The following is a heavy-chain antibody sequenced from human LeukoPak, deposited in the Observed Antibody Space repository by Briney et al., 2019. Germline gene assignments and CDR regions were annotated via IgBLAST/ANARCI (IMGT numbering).Heavy chain of an antibody. Sequence: GRSLRLSCAASGFTFSSYAMHWVRQAPGKGLEWVAVIWYDGSNKYYADSVKGRFTISRDNSKNTLYLQMNSLRAEDTAVYYCARARDVDIVVVPAADDAFDIWGQGTMVTVSS. CDR3: ARARDVDIVVVPAADDAFDI. J-gene: IGHJ3*02. V-gene: IGHV3-33*08. CDR1: GFTFSSYA. D-gene: IGHD2-2*03. CDR2: IWYDGSNK.